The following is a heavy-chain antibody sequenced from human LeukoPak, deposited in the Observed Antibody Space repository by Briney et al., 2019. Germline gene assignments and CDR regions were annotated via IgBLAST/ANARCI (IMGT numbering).Heavy chain of an antibody. CDR3: ARDHEQLVLDY. D-gene: IGHD6-13*01. V-gene: IGHV3-64*01. J-gene: IGHJ4*02. CDR2: ISSNGGST. CDR1: GFTFSSYA. Sequence: PGGSLRLSCAASGFTFSSYAMHWVRQAPGMGLEYVSAISSNGGSTYYANSVKGRFTISRDNSKNTLYLQMGSLRAEDMAVYYCARDHEQLVLDYWGQGTLVTVSS.